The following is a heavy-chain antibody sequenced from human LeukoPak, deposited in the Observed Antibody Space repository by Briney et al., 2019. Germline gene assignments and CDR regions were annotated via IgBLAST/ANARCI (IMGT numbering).Heavy chain of an antibody. CDR1: GYTFTSYA. D-gene: IGHD5-18*01. CDR3: ARAPDTAMDHDY. J-gene: IGHJ4*02. V-gene: IGHV1-18*04. CDR2: ISAYNGNT. Sequence: ASVKVSCKASGYTFTSYAISRVRQAPGQGLEWMGWISAYNGNTNYAQKLQGRVTMTTDTSTSTAYMELRSLRSDDTAVYYCARAPDTAMDHDYWGQGTLATVSS.